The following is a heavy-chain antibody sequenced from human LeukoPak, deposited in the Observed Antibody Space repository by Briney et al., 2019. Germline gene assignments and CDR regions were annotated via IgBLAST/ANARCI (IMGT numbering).Heavy chain of an antibody. CDR1: GFTFDDYG. CDR2: IWYDGSNK. CDR3: ARDVVVDEAFWGGHYRKPFDY. Sequence: PGGSLRLSCTASGFTFDDYGMHWVRQAPGKGLEWVAVIWYDGSNKYYGDSVKGRFTISRDNSKNTLYLQMNSLRAEDTAIYYCARDVVVDEAFWGGHYRKPFDYWGQGTLVTVSS. V-gene: IGHV3-33*01. J-gene: IGHJ4*02. D-gene: IGHD3-3*01.